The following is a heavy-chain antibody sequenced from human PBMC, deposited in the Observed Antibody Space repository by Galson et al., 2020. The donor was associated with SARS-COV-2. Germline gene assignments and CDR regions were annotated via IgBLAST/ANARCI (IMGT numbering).Heavy chain of an antibody. CDR2: ISYDGSNK. D-gene: IGHD5-12*01. J-gene: IGHJ4*02. Sequence: GGSLRLSCAASGFTFSSYGMHWVRQAPGKGLEWVAVISYDGSNKYYADSVKGRFTISRDNSKNTLYLQMNSLRAEDTAVYYCAKDEEVFRVVATMQSPFDYWGQGTLVTVSS. CDR3: AKDEEVFRVVATMQSPFDY. CDR1: GFTFSSYG. V-gene: IGHV3-30*18.